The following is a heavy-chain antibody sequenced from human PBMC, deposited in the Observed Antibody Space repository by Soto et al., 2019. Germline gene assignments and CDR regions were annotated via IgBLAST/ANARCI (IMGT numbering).Heavy chain of an antibody. CDR3: ARDSGYSSAPIDY. Sequence: GGPRTLSWAACGVATGSDSMNWVRQATGKGREWVSYISSSSTIYYADSVKGRFTISRDNAKNSLYLQMNSLRAEDTAVYYCARDSGYSSAPIDYCGQALLVT. J-gene: IGHJ4*02. CDR2: ISSSSTI. V-gene: IGHV3-48*01. CDR1: GVATGSDS. D-gene: IGHD5-18*01.